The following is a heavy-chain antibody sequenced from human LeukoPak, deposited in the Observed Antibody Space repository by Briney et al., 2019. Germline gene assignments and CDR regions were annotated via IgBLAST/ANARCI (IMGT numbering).Heavy chain of an antibody. J-gene: IGHJ5*02. CDR1: GGSFSGYY. CDR2: INHSGST. Sequence: PSETLSLTCAVYGGSFSGYYWSWIRQPPGKGLEWIGEINHSGSTNYNPSLKSRVTISVDTSKNQFSLKLSSVTAADTAVYYCASEGGSSSGWFDPWGQGTLVTVSS. D-gene: IGHD6-6*01. CDR3: ASEGGSSSGWFDP. V-gene: IGHV4-34*01.